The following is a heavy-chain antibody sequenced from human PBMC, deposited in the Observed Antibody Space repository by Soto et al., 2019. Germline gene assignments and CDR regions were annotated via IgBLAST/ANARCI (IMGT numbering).Heavy chain of an antibody. D-gene: IGHD6-19*01. Sequence: EVQVLDSGGGLVQPGGSQRLSCEASGFTFSNYAMSWVRQAPGKGLEWVSTISATGSTLYADSVKGRFTISRDNSKNTLYLQMNFLRAEDTAVYYCAKVSNKWAVAQRGYFDYWGQGTLVTVSS. J-gene: IGHJ4*02. CDR1: GFTFSNYA. CDR2: ISATGST. V-gene: IGHV3-23*01. CDR3: AKVSNKWAVAQRGYFDY.